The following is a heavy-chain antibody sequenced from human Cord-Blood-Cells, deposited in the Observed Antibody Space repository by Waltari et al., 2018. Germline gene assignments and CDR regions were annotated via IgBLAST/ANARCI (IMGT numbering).Heavy chain of an antibody. D-gene: IGHD4-4*01. CDR2: ISRISGIA. Sequence: QVQLVQSGAEVKKPGSSVKVSCKASGGTFSSYAISWVRRAPGQGLEWMGRISRISGIANDAQRCQGRVTITADKSRSTAYMGLSSLRSEDTAVYYCARDRYSTYYFDYWGQGTLVTVSS. CDR3: ARDRYSTYYFDY. V-gene: IGHV1-69*09. CDR1: GGTFSSYA. J-gene: IGHJ4*02.